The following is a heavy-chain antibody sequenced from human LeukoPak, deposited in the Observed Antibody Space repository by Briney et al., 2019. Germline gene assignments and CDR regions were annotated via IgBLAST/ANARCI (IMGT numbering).Heavy chain of an antibody. V-gene: IGHV4-34*01. D-gene: IGHD3-10*01. Sequence: SETLSLTCAVYGGSFSGYYWSWIRQPPGKGLEWIGEINHSGSTNYNPSLKSRVTISVDTSKNQFSLKLSSVTAADTAVYYCARSWFGEYGMDVWGQGATVTVSS. J-gene: IGHJ6*02. CDR3: ARSWFGEYGMDV. CDR1: GGSFSGYY. CDR2: INHSGST.